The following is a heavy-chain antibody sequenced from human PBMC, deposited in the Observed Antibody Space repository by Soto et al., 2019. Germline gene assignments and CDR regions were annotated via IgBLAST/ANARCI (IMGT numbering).Heavy chain of an antibody. D-gene: IGHD3-3*01. CDR1: GFSLTTSGVG. CDR2: IYCDADK. J-gene: IGHJ4*02. Sequence: QITLNESGPTVGGSTEKLTLTCRLSGFSLTTSGVGVGWFRQSPGKAPELLAMIYCDADKSYSASLKSRLTITKDTSKNQVVLTVSDLDPTDTALYYCAHSVLRTVFGLVTTTAIYFDFWGQGTPVAVSS. CDR3: AHSVLRTVFGLVTTTAIYFDF. V-gene: IGHV2-5*02.